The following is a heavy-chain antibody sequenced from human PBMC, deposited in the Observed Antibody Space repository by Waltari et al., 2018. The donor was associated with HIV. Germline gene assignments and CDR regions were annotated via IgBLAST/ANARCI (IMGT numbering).Heavy chain of an antibody. D-gene: IGHD6-19*01. CDR1: TGYITQSYY. CDR2: IYPNGVS. Sequence: QLQLQESGPALVKPSETLSLTCTVSTGYITQSYYWSWVRQFPGTGLEWIGSIYPNGVSHSAPALKSRVALAVDMSKDQFSLTLTAVTAAHTSRYFCVALRTVTGTIDKWGQGTLVTGS. CDR3: VALRTVTGTIDK. J-gene: IGHJ4*02. V-gene: IGHV4-39*01.